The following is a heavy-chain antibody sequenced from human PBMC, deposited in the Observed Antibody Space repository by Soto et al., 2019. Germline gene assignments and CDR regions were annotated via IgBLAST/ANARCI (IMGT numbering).Heavy chain of an antibody. CDR1: GVSLSSYY. CDR2: IYYSGTT. Sequence: QVQLQESGPGLVKPSETLSLTCTVSGVSLSSYYWSWIRQPPGKGLEWIGYIYYSGTTHYNPSLKRRVTISLDKSKNQFSLQLDFVTAADTAVYYCARTPSGLWIGESYFDYWGQGTLVTVSS. V-gene: IGHV4-59*08. CDR3: ARTPSGLWIGESYFDY. D-gene: IGHD1-1*01. J-gene: IGHJ4*02.